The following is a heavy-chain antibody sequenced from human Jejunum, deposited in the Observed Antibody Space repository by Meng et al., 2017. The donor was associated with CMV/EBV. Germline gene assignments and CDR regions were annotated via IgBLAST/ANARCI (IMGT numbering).Heavy chain of an antibody. CDR1: LFPFSTPS. CDR2: TDEDGSDK. Sequence: SLFPFSTPSVHWVRRAPGKGLGWVAKTDEDGSDKYYVDSVKGRFTIFRDNAKNSVYLQMNSLRAEDTAVYYCASTGPLYGLYFCYWGQGTLVTVSS. D-gene: IGHD2-8*01. J-gene: IGHJ4*02. CDR3: ASTGPLYGLYFCY. V-gene: IGHV3-7*01.